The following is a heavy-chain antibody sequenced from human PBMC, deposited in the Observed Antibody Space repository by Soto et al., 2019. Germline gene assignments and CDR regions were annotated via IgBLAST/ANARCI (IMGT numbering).Heavy chain of an antibody. CDR2: IYYSGST. CDR3: ARQGMPTNWFDP. CDR1: GGSISSSSYY. J-gene: IGHJ5*02. D-gene: IGHD2-2*01. Sequence: PSETLSLTCTVSGGSISSSSYYWGWIRQPPGKGLEWIGSIYYSGSTYYNPSLKSRVTISVDTSKNQFSLKPSSVTAADTAVYYCARQGMPTNWFDPRGQGTLVTVS. V-gene: IGHV4-39*01.